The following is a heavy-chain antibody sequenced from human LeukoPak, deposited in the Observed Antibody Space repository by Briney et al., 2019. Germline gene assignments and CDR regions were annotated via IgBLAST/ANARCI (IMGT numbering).Heavy chain of an antibody. J-gene: IGHJ4*02. V-gene: IGHV3-9*01. D-gene: IGHD3-22*01. Sequence: GRSLRLSCAASGFTFDDYAMHWVRQAPGKGLGWVSGISWNSGSIGYADSVKGRFTISRDNAKNSLYLQMNSLRAEDTALYYCAKDIHYYDSSGQFDYWGQGTLVTVSS. CDR2: ISWNSGSI. CDR3: AKDIHYYDSSGQFDY. CDR1: GFTFDDYA.